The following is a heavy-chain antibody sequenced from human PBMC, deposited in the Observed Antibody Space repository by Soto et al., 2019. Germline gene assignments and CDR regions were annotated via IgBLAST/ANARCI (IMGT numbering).Heavy chain of an antibody. V-gene: IGHV3-48*01. CDR1: GFTFSSYS. D-gene: IGHD1-26*01. J-gene: IGHJ6*02. Sequence: GGSLRLSCAASGFTFSSYSMNWVRQAPGKGLDWVSYISSSSSTIYYADSVKGRFTISRDNAKNSLYLQMNSLRAEDTAVYYCAAPPSGVGATTGADYGMEVWGQGTTVTVSS. CDR2: ISSSSSTI. CDR3: AAPPSGVGATTGADYGMEV.